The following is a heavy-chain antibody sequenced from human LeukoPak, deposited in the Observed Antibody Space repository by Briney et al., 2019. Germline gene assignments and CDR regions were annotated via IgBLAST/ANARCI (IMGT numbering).Heavy chain of an antibody. D-gene: IGHD3-10*01. CDR1: GGSISSYY. V-gene: IGHV4-59*01. CDR3: ARSLPDYYGSGNSYYYYMDV. J-gene: IGHJ6*03. Sequence: SETLSLTCTVSGGSISSYYWSWIRQPPAKGLEWIGYIYYSGSTNYNPSLKSRVTISVDTSKNQFSLKLSSVTAADTAVYYCARSLPDYYGSGNSYYYYMDVWGKGTTVTVSS. CDR2: IYYSGST.